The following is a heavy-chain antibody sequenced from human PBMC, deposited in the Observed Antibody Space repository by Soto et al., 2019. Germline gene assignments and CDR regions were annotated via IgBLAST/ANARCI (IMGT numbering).Heavy chain of an antibody. D-gene: IGHD3-3*01. V-gene: IGHV1-69*01. J-gene: IGHJ6*02. CDR2: IIPIFGTA. Sequence: QVQLVQSGAEVKKPGSSVKVSCTASGGTFSSYAISWVRQAPGQGLEWMGGIIPIFGTANYAQKFQGRVTITADESTSTAYMELSSLRSEDTAVYYCARNAIFGVVNDYYYYGMDVWGQGTTVTVSS. CDR1: GGTFSSYA. CDR3: ARNAIFGVVNDYYYYGMDV.